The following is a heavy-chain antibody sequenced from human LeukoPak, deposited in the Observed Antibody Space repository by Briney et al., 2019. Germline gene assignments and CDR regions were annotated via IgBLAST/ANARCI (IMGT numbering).Heavy chain of an antibody. CDR2: INPNSGGT. CDR1: GYTFTFYY. CDR3: ARTRSSWQPKSAFDI. Sequence: ASVTVSFTSSGYTFTFYYMHWVRQAPGQGLEWMGWINPNSGGTNYAQKFQGRVTMTRDTSISTAYMELSRLRSDDTAVYYCARTRSSWQPKSAFDIWGQGTMVTVSS. D-gene: IGHD6-13*01. V-gene: IGHV1-2*02. J-gene: IGHJ3*02.